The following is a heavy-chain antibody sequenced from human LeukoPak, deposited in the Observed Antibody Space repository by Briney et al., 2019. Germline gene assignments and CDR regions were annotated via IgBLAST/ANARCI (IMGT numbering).Heavy chain of an antibody. CDR2: IFDGKTI. J-gene: IGHJ4*02. CDR3: ASGAWAARLNS. D-gene: IGHD4-23*01. Sequence: PSETLSLTCAVSGGSISSGGNSWSWIRQSPGKGLEWIGDIFDGKTINYNPSLKSRVTISAATSSQQFSLNLKSVTAADTAVYFCASGAWAARLNSWAQGALVIVSS. CDR1: GGSISSGGNS. V-gene: IGHV4-39*01.